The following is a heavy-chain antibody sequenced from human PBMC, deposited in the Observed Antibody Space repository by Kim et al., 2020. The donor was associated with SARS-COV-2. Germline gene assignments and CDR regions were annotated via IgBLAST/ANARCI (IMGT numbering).Heavy chain of an antibody. CDR1: GFTFGDYA. D-gene: IGHD3-3*01. V-gene: IGHV3-49*04. J-gene: IGHJ6*04. Sequence: GGSLRLSCTASGFTFGDYAMSWVRQAPGKGLEWVGFIRSKAYGGTTEYAASVKGRFTISRDDSKSIAYLQMNSLKTEDTAVYYCTRDQGYYDFWSGPFTDVWGKGTTVTVSS. CDR2: IRSKAYGGTT. CDR3: TRDQGYYDFWSGPFTDV.